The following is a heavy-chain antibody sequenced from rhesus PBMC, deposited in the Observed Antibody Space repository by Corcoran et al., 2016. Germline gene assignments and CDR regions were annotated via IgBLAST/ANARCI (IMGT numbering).Heavy chain of an antibody. D-gene: IGHD3-28*01. V-gene: IGHV4-73*01. J-gene: IGHJ4*01. CDR3: ARGKGLFDY. Sequence: QVQLQQWGEGLVKPSETLSLTCAVYGGSISGYYYWSWIRQPPGKGLEWIGYIHGNSASTNYNPSLNNRVTISKDTSKNQFSLKLSFVTAADTAVYYCARGKGLFDYWGQGVLVTVSS. CDR1: GGSISGYYY. CDR2: IHGNSAST.